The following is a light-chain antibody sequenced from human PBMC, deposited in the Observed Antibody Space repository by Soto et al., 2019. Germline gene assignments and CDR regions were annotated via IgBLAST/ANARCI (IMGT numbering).Light chain of an antibody. CDR3: QRYNSVPNT. CDR1: QGISSY. V-gene: IGKV1-27*01. CDR2: GAS. Sequence: DIQMTQSPSSLSASVGDRVTITCRASQGISSYLAWYQQQPGKVPKLLIYGASTLHSGVPSRFSGSGSVTDFTRTINSLQPDDVATYYCQRYNSVPNTFGPGTKVDIK. J-gene: IGKJ3*01.